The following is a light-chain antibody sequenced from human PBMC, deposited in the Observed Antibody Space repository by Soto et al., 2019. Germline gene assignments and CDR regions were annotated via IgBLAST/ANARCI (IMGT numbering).Light chain of an antibody. CDR1: SSDVGSYNL. CDR2: EGS. J-gene: IGLJ2*01. Sequence: QSVLTQPASVSGSPGQSITISCTGTSSDVGSYNLVSWYQQHPGKAPKLMIYEGSKLPSGVSNRFSGSKSGNTASLTISGLQAEDEADYYCCSDAGSMVFGGGTKLTVL. CDR3: CSDAGSMV. V-gene: IGLV2-23*01.